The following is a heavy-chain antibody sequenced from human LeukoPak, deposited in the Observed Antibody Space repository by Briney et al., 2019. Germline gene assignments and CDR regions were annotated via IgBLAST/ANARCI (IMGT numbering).Heavy chain of an antibody. CDR2: ISGSGGST. J-gene: IGHJ4*02. D-gene: IGHD6-19*01. Sequence: GGSLRLSCAASGFTFSSYAMSWVRQAPGKGREWVSAISGSGGSTYYADSVKGRFTISRDNSKNTLYLQMNSLRAEDTAVYYCAKVYSSGWSFDYWGQGTLVTVSS. V-gene: IGHV3-23*01. CDR3: AKVYSSGWSFDY. CDR1: GFTFSSYA.